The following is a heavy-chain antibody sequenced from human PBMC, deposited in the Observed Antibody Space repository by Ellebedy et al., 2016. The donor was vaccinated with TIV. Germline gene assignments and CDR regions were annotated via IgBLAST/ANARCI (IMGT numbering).Heavy chain of an antibody. Sequence: GGSLRLSXAASGFTFSSYAMSWVRQAPGKGLEWVSAISGSGGSTYYADSVKGRFTISRDNSKNTLYLQMNSLRAEDTAVYYCAKDPNVLLWFGESVVPADYWGQGTLVTVSS. D-gene: IGHD3-10*01. V-gene: IGHV3-23*01. CDR3: AKDPNVLLWFGESVVPADY. J-gene: IGHJ4*02. CDR1: GFTFSSYA. CDR2: ISGSGGST.